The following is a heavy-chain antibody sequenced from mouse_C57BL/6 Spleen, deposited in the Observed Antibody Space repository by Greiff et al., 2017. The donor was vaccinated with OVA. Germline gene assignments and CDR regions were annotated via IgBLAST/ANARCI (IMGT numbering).Heavy chain of an antibody. CDR2: IDPSDSET. V-gene: IGHV1-52*01. D-gene: IGHD1-1*01. CDR3: ASRRDYYGSSMYFDV. CDR1: GYTFTSYW. J-gene: IGHJ1*03. Sequence: LQQPGAELVRPGSSVKLSCKASGYTFTSYWMHWVKQRPIQGLEWIGNIDPSDSETHYNQKFKDKATLTVDKSSSTAYMQLSSLTSEDSAVYYCASRRDYYGSSMYFDVWGTGTTVTVSS.